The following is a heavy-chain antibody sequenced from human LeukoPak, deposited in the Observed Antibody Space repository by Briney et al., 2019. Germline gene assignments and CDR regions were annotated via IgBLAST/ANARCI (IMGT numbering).Heavy chain of an antibody. J-gene: IGHJ4*02. D-gene: IGHD1-26*01. CDR3: AREEGDYFDY. CDR1: GGSISSGGYY. Sequence: PSETLSLTCTVSGGSISSGGYYWSWIRQHPGKGLEWIGYIYYSGSTYYNPSLKSRVTISVDTSKNQFSLKLSSVTAADTAAYYCAREEGDYFDYWGQGTLVTVSS. V-gene: IGHV4-31*03. CDR2: IYYSGST.